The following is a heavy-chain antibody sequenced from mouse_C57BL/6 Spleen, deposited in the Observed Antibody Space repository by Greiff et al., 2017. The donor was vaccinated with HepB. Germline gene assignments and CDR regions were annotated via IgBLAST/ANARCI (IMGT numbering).Heavy chain of an antibody. D-gene: IGHD1-1*01. V-gene: IGHV1-19*01. Sequence: EVRLQQSGPVLVKPGASVKMSCKASGYTFTDYYMNWVKQSHGKSLEWIGVINPYNGGTSYNQKFKGKATLTVDKSSSTAYMELNSLTSEDSAVYYCARGDGSSPAWFAYWGQGTLVTVSA. J-gene: IGHJ3*01. CDR3: ARGDGSSPAWFAY. CDR1: GYTFTDYY. CDR2: INPYNGGT.